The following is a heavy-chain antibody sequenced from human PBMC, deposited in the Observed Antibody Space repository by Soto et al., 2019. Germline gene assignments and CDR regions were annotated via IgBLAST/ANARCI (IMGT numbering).Heavy chain of an antibody. CDR2: VSHGGSNK. CDR3: AHNSYSATFTAF. D-gene: IGHD2-21*01. J-gene: IGHJ3*01. V-gene: IGHV3-30*03. CDR1: GVTFGRYG. Sequence: GGALRLSCLASGVTFGRYGMHWVGQAACQGLGWVSVVSHGGSNKWYADSVEGRFDVSRDNSKNTLFLEMNSLRSEEPRLSYSAHNSYSATFTAF.